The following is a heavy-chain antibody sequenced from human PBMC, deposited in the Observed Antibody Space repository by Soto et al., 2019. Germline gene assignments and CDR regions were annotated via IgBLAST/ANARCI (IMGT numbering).Heavy chain of an antibody. Sequence: GGSLRLSCVVSGFLFSSYGMHWVRKAPGKGPEWVAVAWFDGSNKYYVDSVKGRFTISRDNSKNTLYLQMNSLRAEDTAVYYCARDLSSGDDGIDIWGQGTMVT. CDR1: GFLFSSYG. V-gene: IGHV3-33*01. D-gene: IGHD6-19*01. J-gene: IGHJ3*02. CDR3: ARDLSSGDDGIDI. CDR2: AWFDGSNK.